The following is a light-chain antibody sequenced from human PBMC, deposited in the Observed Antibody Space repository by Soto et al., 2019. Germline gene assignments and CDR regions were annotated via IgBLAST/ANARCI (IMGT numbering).Light chain of an antibody. CDR1: QSVSSY. Sequence: EIVLTQSPATLSLSPGERAILSCRASQSVSSYLAWYQQKPGQAPRLLIYDASNRATGIPARFSGSGSGTDFTLTISSLEPEDFAVYYCQQRSDWPSTFGGGTKLQIK. J-gene: IGKJ4*01. CDR3: QQRSDWPST. CDR2: DAS. V-gene: IGKV3-11*01.